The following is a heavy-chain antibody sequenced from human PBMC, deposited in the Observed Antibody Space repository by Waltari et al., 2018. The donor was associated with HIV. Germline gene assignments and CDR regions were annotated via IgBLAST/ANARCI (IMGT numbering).Heavy chain of an antibody. CDR2: IYYTGRA. CDR3: ARHALRVGAAYWNFDL. CDR1: GGSVSSSSYF. V-gene: IGHV4-39*01. Sequence: QLQLQESGPGLVKPSETLSLTCAVSGGSVSSSSYFWGWIRQPPGKGLEWVGRIYYTGRAYYNPPLKSRVTISVDTSKNQFSLKVTSVTAADTAVYYCARHALRVGAAYWNFDLWGRDTLVTVSS. J-gene: IGHJ2*01. D-gene: IGHD1-26*01.